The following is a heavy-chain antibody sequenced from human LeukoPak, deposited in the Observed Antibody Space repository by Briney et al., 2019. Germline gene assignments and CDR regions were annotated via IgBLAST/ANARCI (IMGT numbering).Heavy chain of an antibody. V-gene: IGHV3-73*01. J-gene: IGHJ4*02. D-gene: IGHD3-9*01. CDR2: IRTQANNDAT. CDR3: AGDYNSLTGLNY. CDR1: GFTFSDSA. Sequence: GGSLKLSCAASGFTFSDSAMHWVRQASGKGLELLGRIRTQANNDATAYGASVKGRFIISRDDSRNTAYLQMNSLKTEDTAVYYCAGDYNSLTGLNYWGQGTLVTVSS.